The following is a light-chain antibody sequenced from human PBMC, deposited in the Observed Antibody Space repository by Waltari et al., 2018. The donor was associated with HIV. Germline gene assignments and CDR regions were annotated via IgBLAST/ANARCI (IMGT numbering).Light chain of an antibody. CDR3: QQYNKWPRIT. Sequence: EIVLTQSPATLSVSPGDTATLSCRATQSISGNLAWYQQKPGQAPRLLISDASTRATGIPARFTGSGSGTDFTLTISSLHSEDFAIYYCQQYNKWPRITFGQGTRLEIK. J-gene: IGKJ5*01. CDR1: QSISGN. V-gene: IGKV3-15*01. CDR2: DAS.